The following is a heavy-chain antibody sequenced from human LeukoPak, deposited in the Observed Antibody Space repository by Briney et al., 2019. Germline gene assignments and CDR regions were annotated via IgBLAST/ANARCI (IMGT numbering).Heavy chain of an antibody. CDR2: IHGGNDNR. CDR1: GYTFTNYA. CDR3: AREYRSTSLDY. D-gene: IGHD6-6*01. V-gene: IGHV1-3*03. J-gene: IGHJ4*02. Sequence: ASVKVSCKSSGYTFTNYAMHWVRQAPGQRLEWMGWIHGGNDNRKYSQDFQGRVTITRDTSASTAYMELSSLRSEDMAVYYCAREYRSTSLDYWGQGTLVTVSS.